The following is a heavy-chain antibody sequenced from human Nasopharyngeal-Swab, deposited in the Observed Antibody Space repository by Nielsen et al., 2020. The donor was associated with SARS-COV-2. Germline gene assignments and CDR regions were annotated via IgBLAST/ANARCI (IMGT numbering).Heavy chain of an antibody. CDR1: GFTINSHN. Sequence: GESLKIPCAASGFTINSHNLNWIRQAPGKGLEWISYISSSSDTISYADSVKGRFTISRDNAKNSLYLQMNSLRAEDTAVYYCAFGHHGWGQGIMVIVSS. D-gene: IGHD1-14*01. CDR3: AFGHHG. CDR2: ISSSSDTI. V-gene: IGHV3-48*01. J-gene: IGHJ4*02.